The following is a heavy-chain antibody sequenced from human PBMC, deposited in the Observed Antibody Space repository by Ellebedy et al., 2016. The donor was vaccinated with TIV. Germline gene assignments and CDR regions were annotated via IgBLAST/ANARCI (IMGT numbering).Heavy chain of an antibody. J-gene: IGHJ4*02. CDR2: IYYSGST. Sequence: SETLSLTXAVSGGSISSSSYFWGWIRQPPGKGLERIGIIYYSGSTYYNPSLNSRVTISVDTSKNQFSLNLSSVTAADTAVYYCARPLRSTVTTSIYFDYWGQGTLVTVSS. CDR3: ARPLRSTVTTSIYFDY. V-gene: IGHV4-39*01. D-gene: IGHD4-17*01. CDR1: GGSISSSSYF.